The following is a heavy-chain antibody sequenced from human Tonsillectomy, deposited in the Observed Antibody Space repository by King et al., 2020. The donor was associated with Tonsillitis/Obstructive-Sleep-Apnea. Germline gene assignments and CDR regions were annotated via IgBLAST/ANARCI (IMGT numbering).Heavy chain of an antibody. CDR2: INGDGGST. D-gene: IGHD3-10*01. V-gene: IGHV3-43*02. Sequence: VQLVESGGGVVQPGGSLRLSCAASGFTFADYAMHWVRQAPGKGLGWVSLINGDGGSTYYADSMKGRFTISRDNRKNSLSLQMNSLRTEDTALYYCAKDMSYGSGSYPNYMDVWGKGTTVTVSS. CDR1: GFTFADYA. CDR3: AKDMSYGSGSYPNYMDV. J-gene: IGHJ6*03.